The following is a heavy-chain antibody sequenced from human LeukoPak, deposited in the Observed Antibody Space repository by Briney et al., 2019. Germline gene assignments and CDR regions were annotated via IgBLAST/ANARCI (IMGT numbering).Heavy chain of an antibody. V-gene: IGHV4/OR15-8*02. D-gene: IGHD5-18*01. Sequence: SETLSLTCAVSGVSISSNNWWTWVRQPPGKGLEWIGETHRSGDTKYSPSLQTRATISIDNSKNQLSPNLNSVTAADTAVYYCSTRDQSRTDMVPPDYWGQGTLVTVSS. CDR1: GVSISSNNW. CDR3: STRDQSRTDMVPPDY. CDR2: THRSGDT. J-gene: IGHJ4*02.